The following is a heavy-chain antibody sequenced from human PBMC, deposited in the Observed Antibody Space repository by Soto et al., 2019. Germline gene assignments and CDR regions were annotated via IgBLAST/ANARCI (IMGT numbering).Heavy chain of an antibody. CDR1: GFTFSSCA. V-gene: IGHV3-23*01. CDR3: GKGRSYYYYYGVDV. D-gene: IGHD1-26*01. J-gene: IGHJ6*02. Sequence: EVHLLESGGALVQPGGSLRLSCAASGFTFSSCAMGWVRQAPGKGLEWVSDIIDSGASTYYADAVKGRFTISRDNSKSTLFLQMSSLRAEDTAVYYCGKGRSYYYYYGVDVWGQGTTVTVSS. CDR2: IIDSGAST.